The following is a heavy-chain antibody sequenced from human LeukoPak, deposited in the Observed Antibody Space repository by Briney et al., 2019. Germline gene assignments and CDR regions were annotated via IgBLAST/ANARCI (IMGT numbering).Heavy chain of an antibody. V-gene: IGHV3-11*01. CDR3: ARVGGYSTTYYYGSGKL. D-gene: IGHD3-10*01. Sequence: GGSLRLSCAASGFTFSDYYMSWIRQTPGKGLEWVSYIRSSGSSKYFADSVKGRFTISRDNAENSMYLQMNSLRAEDTAVYYCARVGGYSTTYYYGSGKLWGQGTPVTVAS. CDR2: IRSSGSSK. CDR1: GFTFSDYY. J-gene: IGHJ4*02.